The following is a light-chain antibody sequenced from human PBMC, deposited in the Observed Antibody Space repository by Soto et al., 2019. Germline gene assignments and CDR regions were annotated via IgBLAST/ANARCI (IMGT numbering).Light chain of an antibody. CDR3: QHYKTWPLA. CDR2: DAY. CDR1: QGVGST. Sequence: IVMTQSPATLCVSPGERVTLSCRAGQGVGSTLAWYRQQPGQAPRLLIYDAYIRATGVPARFSGSGSGTEFTLTISSLQSEDFAVYYCQHYKTWPLAFGGGTKVDI. J-gene: IGKJ4*01. V-gene: IGKV3-15*01.